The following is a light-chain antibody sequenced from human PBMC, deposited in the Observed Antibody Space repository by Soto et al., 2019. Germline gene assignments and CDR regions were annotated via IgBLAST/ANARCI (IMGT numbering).Light chain of an antibody. V-gene: IGKV3-15*01. Sequence: ERVMTQAPATLSVTRGERATLSCRASQSVSSDLAWYQQKPGQGPRLLIYGAFNRATGVPARFSGSGSGTEFTLTISSLQSEDFAVYYCQQYNNWPLTFGGGTKVEIK. CDR2: GAF. CDR1: QSVSSD. CDR3: QQYNNWPLT. J-gene: IGKJ4*01.